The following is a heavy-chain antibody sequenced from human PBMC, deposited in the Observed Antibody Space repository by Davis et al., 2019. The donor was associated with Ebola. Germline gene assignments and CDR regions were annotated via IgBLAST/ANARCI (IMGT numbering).Heavy chain of an antibody. CDR2: LYRGGTT. CDR1: GFTVSSNY. Sequence: GESLKISCAASGFTVSSNYMNWVRQAPGKGLEWVSVLYRGGTTYYADSVKGRFTISRDNSKNTLYLQMNSLRVEDTAVYFCAKVSAVAGGVYWGQGTLVTVSS. J-gene: IGHJ4*02. CDR3: AKVSAVAGGVY. D-gene: IGHD6-19*01. V-gene: IGHV3-66*01.